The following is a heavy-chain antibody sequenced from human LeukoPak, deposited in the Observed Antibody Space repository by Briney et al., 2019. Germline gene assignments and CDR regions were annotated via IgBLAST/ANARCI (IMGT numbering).Heavy chain of an antibody. CDR3: ARRLRRDGYKG. V-gene: IGHV4-59*06. CDR1: GGSISSYY. D-gene: IGHD5-24*01. Sequence: PSETLSLTCTVSGGSISSYYWGWIRQHPGKGLEWIGYIYYSGSTYYNPSLKSRVTISVDTSKNQFSLKLSSVTAADTAVYYCARRLRRDGYKGWGQGTLVTVSS. CDR2: IYYSGST. J-gene: IGHJ4*02.